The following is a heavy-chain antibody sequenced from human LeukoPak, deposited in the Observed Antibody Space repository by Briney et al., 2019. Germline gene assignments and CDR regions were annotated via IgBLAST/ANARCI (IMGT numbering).Heavy chain of an antibody. CDR3: TKGSPGFYYYMDV. CDR2: ISGSGGST. J-gene: IGHJ6*03. D-gene: IGHD5-12*01. Sequence: GGSLRLSCAASGFTFSNYAMAWVRQAPGKGLEWVSTISGSGGSTYYADSVKGRFTISRDNSKNTLYVQMNSLRAEDTAIYYCTKGSPGFYYYMDVWGRGTTVTVSS. CDR1: GFTFSNYA. V-gene: IGHV3-23*01.